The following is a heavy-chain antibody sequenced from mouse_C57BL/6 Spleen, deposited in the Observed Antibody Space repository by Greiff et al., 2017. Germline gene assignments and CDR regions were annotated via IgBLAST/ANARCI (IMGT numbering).Heavy chain of an antibody. D-gene: IGHD2-4*01. CDR2: IRSKSNNYAT. Sequence: DVHLVESGGGLVQPKGSLKLSCAASGFSFNTYAMNWVRQAPGKGLEWVARIRSKSNNYATYYADSVKDRFTISRDDSESMLYLQMNNLKTEDTAMYYCVRHLYYDYVPFAYCGQGTLVTVSA. J-gene: IGHJ3*01. CDR3: VRHLYYDYVPFAY. CDR1: GFSFNTYA. V-gene: IGHV10-1*01.